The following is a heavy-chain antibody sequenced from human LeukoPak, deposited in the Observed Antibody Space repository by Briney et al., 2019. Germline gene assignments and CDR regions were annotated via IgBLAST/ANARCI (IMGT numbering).Heavy chain of an antibody. V-gene: IGHV1-69*05. CDR3: ARGGTTVTTEWDY. CDR1: GYTFTSFD. J-gene: IGHJ4*02. D-gene: IGHD4-11*01. Sequence: GASVKVSCKASGYTFTSFDINWVRQATGQGLEWMGGIIPIFGTANYAQKFQGRVTITTDESTSTAYMELSSLRSEDTAVYYCARGGTTVTTEWDYWGQGTLVTVSS. CDR2: IIPIFGTA.